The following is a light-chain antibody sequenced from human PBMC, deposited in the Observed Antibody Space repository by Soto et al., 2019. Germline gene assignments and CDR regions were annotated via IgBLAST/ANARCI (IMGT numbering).Light chain of an antibody. J-gene: IGKJ4*01. Sequence: EIVLTQSPATLSLSPGERATLSCRASQSVSSYLAWYQQKPGQAPRLLIYDASNRATGIPARFSGSGSGTDFTLTISSLEPEDFAVYYCQQRSNWTRALTFGGVNKVEIK. CDR2: DAS. CDR3: QQRSNWTRALT. CDR1: QSVSSY. V-gene: IGKV3-11*01.